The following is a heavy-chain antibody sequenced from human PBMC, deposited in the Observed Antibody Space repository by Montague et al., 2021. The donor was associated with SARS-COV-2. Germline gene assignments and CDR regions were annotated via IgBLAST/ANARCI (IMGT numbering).Heavy chain of an antibody. D-gene: IGHD2-2*03. J-gene: IGHJ5*02. CDR1: GGSISGSPYY. CDR2: IYHTGNT. CDR3: ARGPGYPGMHNWFDP. Sequence: SETLSLTCTVSGGSISGSPYYWGWIRQPPGKGLEWIASIYHTGNTYYNPSLRSRVTISVDASKNQFSLRLSSVTAADTAVYYCARGPGYPGMHNWFDPWGQGTLVTVSS. V-gene: IGHV4-39*07.